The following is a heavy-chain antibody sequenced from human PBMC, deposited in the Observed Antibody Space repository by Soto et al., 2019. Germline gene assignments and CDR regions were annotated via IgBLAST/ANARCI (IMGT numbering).Heavy chain of an antibody. D-gene: IGHD4-17*01. J-gene: IGHJ6*02. CDR2: IYPGDSDT. CDR1: GYSFTSYW. Sequence: PGVSLKISCKGSGYSFTSYWIGWVLQMTEKGLKWMGIIYPGDSDTRYSPSFQGQDTNSADKSISTAYLQWSSLKASDTAMYYCASHSIGDYFLGSYYYYGMDVWGQGTTVTVSS. CDR3: ASHSIGDYFLGSYYYYGMDV. V-gene: IGHV5-51*01.